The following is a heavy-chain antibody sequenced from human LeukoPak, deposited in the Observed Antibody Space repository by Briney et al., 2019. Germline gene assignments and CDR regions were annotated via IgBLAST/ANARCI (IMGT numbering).Heavy chain of an antibody. D-gene: IGHD2-2*01. V-gene: IGHV6-1*01. J-gene: IGHJ4*02. CDR1: GDSVSSNSVA. CDR2: AYYRSKWYN. CDR3: ARDLYCSGTSCSFDY. Sequence: SQTLSLTCAISGDSVSSNSVAWNWIRQSPSRGLEWLGSAYYRSKWYNDYAVSVKGRITINPDTSNNQFSLQLNSVTLEDTAVYFCARDLYCSGTSCSFDYWGQGTLVTVS.